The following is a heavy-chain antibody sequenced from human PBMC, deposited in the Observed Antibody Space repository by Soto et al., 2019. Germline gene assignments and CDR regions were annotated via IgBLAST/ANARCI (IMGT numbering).Heavy chain of an antibody. CDR3: ARGVVVTATYAFDI. V-gene: IGHV4-59*01. D-gene: IGHD2-21*02. CDR1: GGSISSYY. J-gene: IGHJ3*02. CDR2: IYYSGST. Sequence: TSETLSLTCTVSGGSISSYYWSWIRQPPGKGLEWIGYIYYSGSTNYNPSLKSRVTISVDTSKNQFSLKLSSVTAADTAVYYCARGVVVTATYAFDIWGQGTMVTVS.